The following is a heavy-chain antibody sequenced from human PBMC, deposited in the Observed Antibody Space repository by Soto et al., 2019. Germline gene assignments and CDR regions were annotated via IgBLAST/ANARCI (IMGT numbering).Heavy chain of an antibody. CDR1: GFTFSSYG. D-gene: IGHD1-1*01. CDR2: IWFDGSNK. V-gene: IGHV3-33*01. CDR3: ARVQTGKESLDF. J-gene: IGHJ4*01. Sequence: GGSLRLSCAASGFTFSSYGMHWVRQAPGKGLEWVAVIWFDGSNKYCADSVQGRFTSPRDNSKNTLYQRINSLRAEDTAVYSCARVQTGKESLDFSGQGTLVTVSS.